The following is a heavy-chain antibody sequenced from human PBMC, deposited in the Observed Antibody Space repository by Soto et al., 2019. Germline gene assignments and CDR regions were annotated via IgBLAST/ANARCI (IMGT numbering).Heavy chain of an antibody. V-gene: IGHV1-69*13. J-gene: IGHJ3*02. D-gene: IGHD3-22*01. CDR3: ARTTDSSGYLRSVDAFDI. Sequence: SVKVSCQASGGTFSSYAISWVRQAPGQGLEWMGGIIPIFGTANYAQKFQGRVTITADESTSTAYMELSSLRSEDTAVYYCARTTDSSGYLRSVDAFDIWGQGTMVTVSS. CDR1: GGTFSSYA. CDR2: IIPIFGTA.